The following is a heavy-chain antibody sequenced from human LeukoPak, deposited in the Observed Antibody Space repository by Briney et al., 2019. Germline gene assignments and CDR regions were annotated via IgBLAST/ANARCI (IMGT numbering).Heavy chain of an antibody. Sequence: ASVKVSCKASGYTFTGYYMHWVRQAPGQGLEWMGWINPNSGGTNYAQKFQGRVTMTRDTSISTAYMELSRLRSDDTAVYYCARGFFLFGELYFVHWGQGTLVTVSS. J-gene: IGHJ4*02. D-gene: IGHD3-10*02. CDR3: ARGFFLFGELYFVH. CDR1: GYTFTGYY. V-gene: IGHV1-2*02. CDR2: INPNSGGT.